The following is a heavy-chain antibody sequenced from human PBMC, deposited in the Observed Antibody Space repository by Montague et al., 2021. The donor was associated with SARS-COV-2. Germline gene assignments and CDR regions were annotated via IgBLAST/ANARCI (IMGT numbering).Heavy chain of an antibody. CDR2: IDPSDSFS. Sequence: QSGAEVKKPGESLRISCKGSGYSFTSYWISWVRQLPGKGLEWVARIDPSDSFSSYNPSFQGHVTISADKSISTAYLQWSSLKASDTAMYFCARHVAQYQPLRFDPWGQGTLVTVSS. CDR1: GYSFTSYW. J-gene: IGHJ5*02. V-gene: IGHV5-10-1*01. D-gene: IGHD2-2*01. CDR3: ARHVAQYQPLRFDP.